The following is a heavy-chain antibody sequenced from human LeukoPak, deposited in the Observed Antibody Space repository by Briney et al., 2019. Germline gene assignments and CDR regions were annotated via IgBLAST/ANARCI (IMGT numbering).Heavy chain of an antibody. Sequence: GGSLRLSCSASGFTFSGYSMNWVRQAPGKGLEWVSYISSSSSIIYYADSVEGRFTISRDNAKNSLYLQMNSLRAEDTAVYYCARENSFWSGYYFDFWGQGTLVTVSS. D-gene: IGHD3-3*01. V-gene: IGHV3-48*01. CDR3: ARENSFWSGYYFDF. J-gene: IGHJ4*02. CDR1: GFTFSGYS. CDR2: ISSSSSII.